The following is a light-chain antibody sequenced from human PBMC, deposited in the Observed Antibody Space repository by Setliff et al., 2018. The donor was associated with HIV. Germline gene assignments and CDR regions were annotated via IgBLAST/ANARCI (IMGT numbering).Light chain of an antibody. CDR2: DVT. J-gene: IGLJ1*01. CDR1: SSDVGGYNF. Sequence: QSVLTQPRSVSGSPGQSVTISCTRTSSDVGGYNFVSWYQQRPGKAPKLMIYDVTKRPSGVPDRFSGSKSGNTASLTISGLQAEDEADYYCCSYAGSHTFVFGTGTKVTVL. CDR3: CSYAGSHTFV. V-gene: IGLV2-11*01.